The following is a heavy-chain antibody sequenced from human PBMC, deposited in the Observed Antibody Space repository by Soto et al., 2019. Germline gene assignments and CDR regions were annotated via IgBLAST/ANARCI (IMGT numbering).Heavy chain of an antibody. CDR1: GYPLIELS. J-gene: IGHJ6*01. V-gene: IGHV1-24*01. Sequence: ASVKVSCKVSGYPLIELSKHWVRQAPGKGLEWMGGFDPEEGVTIYAQKFQGRVIMTEDTSTDTAHMELSSLTSEDTAVYYCAADVIPMFRGVHGYGMDVWGQGTTVTVSS. CDR3: AADVIPMFRGVHGYGMDV. D-gene: IGHD3-10*01. CDR2: FDPEEGVT.